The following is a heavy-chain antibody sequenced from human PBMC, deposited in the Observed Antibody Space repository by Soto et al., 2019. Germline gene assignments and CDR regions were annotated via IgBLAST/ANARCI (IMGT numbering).Heavy chain of an antibody. J-gene: IGHJ3*02. CDR2: ISSGGST. V-gene: IGHV3-23*01. Sequence: EVQLLESGGGLVQPGGSLRLSCAASGFTFSSYAMSWVRQAPGKGLEWVSAISSGGSTYYADSVKGRFTISRDNSKNTLYLQMNSLRAEDTAVYYCARGSGYDPFDAFDIWGHGTMVTVSS. CDR3: ARGSGYDPFDAFDI. D-gene: IGHD5-12*01. CDR1: GFTFSSYA.